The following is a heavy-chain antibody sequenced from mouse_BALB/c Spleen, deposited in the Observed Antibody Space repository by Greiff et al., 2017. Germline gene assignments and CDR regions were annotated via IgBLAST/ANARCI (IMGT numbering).Heavy chain of an antibody. CDR3: ARGPYGSAVYYAMDY. Sequence: DVMVVESGGGLVQPGGSLRLSCATSGFTFTDYYMSWVRQPPGKALEWLGFIRNKANGYTTEYSASVKGRFTISRDNSQSILYLQMNTLRAEDSATYYCARGPYGSAVYYAMDYWGQGTSVTVSS. V-gene: IGHV7-3*02. CDR2: IRNKANGYTT. CDR1: GFTFTDYY. D-gene: IGHD1-1*01. J-gene: IGHJ4*01.